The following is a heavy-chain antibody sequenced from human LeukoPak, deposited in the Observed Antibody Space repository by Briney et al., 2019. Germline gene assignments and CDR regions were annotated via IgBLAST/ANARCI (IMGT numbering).Heavy chain of an antibody. CDR1: GASVSSHY. Sequence: PSETLSLTCTVSGASVSSHYWSWVRQAPGKGLEWIGDVSYTVVTNYNPSLKSRVTISLDTSKDQFSLRLNSVTTADTAVYYCARLSTYYDFWSPLDYWGQRALVTVSS. V-gene: IGHV4-59*02. CDR2: VSYTVVT. CDR3: ARLSTYYDFWSPLDY. J-gene: IGHJ4*02. D-gene: IGHD3-3*01.